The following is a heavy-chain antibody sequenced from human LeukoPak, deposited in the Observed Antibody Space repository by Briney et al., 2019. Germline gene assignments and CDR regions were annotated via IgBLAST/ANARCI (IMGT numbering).Heavy chain of an antibody. Sequence: SETLSLTCRVSGGSISSYYWSWIRQAPGKGLEWIGYIYYSGSTNYSPSLKSRVTISVDTSKSQFSLKLSSVTPSDTAVYYCARPSGSGWYDQAFDIWGQGTMVTVSS. D-gene: IGHD6-19*01. CDR3: ARPSGSGWYDQAFDI. V-gene: IGHV4-59*01. CDR2: IYYSGST. CDR1: GGSISSYY. J-gene: IGHJ3*02.